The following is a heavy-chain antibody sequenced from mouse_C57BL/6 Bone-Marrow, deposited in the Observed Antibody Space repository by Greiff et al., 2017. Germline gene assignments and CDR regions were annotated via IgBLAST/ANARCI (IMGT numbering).Heavy chain of an antibody. D-gene: IGHD3-3*01. Sequence: QVQLQQPGAELVKPGASVKLSCKASGYTFTSYWMHWVKQRPGQGLEWIGMIHPNSGSTNYNEKFKSKATLTVDQSSSTAYMQLRSLTSEDSAVYYCAGCSPYAMDYWGQGTSVTVSS. CDR3: AGCSPYAMDY. V-gene: IGHV1-64*01. CDR1: GYTFTSYW. J-gene: IGHJ4*01. CDR2: IHPNSGST.